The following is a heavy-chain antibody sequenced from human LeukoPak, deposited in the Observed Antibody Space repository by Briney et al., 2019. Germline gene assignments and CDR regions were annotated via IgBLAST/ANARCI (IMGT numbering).Heavy chain of an antibody. V-gene: IGHV1-69*05. CDR1: GGTFSSYA. CDR3: ARGKSDFWSGFFDY. J-gene: IGHJ4*02. D-gene: IGHD3-3*01. CDR2: IIPIFGTA. Sequence: SVKVSCKASGGTFSSYAISWVRQAPGQGLEWMGGIIPIFGTANYAQKFQGRVTITTDESTSTAYMELSSLISEDTAVYYCARGKSDFWSGFFDYWGQGTLVTVSS.